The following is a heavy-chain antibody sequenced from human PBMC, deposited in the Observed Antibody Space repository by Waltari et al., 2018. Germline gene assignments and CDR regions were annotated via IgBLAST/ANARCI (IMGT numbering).Heavy chain of an antibody. Sequence: QVQLQESGPGLVKPSETLSLTCSVSGGSISGRVYYWCWIRQPPGKGLEYIGSLYYDGTAFYNPSRKTPVTISVDTSYNQCSLKMKSVTAADTAMYFCVRDRGLRTFFDHWGQGTLVTVSS. V-gene: IGHV4-39*07. CDR3: VRDRGLRTFFDH. D-gene: IGHD4-17*01. CDR1: GGSISGRVYY. J-gene: IGHJ4*02. CDR2: LYYDGTA.